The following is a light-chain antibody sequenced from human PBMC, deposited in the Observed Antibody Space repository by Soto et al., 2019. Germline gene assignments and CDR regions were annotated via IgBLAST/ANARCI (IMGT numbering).Light chain of an antibody. Sequence: EIVMTDSPSTLSVSPGERATLSCRASQSVSSNLAWYQQKPGQAPRLLIYGASNRATGIPDRFSGSGSGTDFTLTISRLEPEDFAVYYCQQYGSSGTFGQGTKVDI. CDR1: QSVSSN. V-gene: IGKV3-20*01. CDR3: QQYGSSGT. CDR2: GAS. J-gene: IGKJ1*01.